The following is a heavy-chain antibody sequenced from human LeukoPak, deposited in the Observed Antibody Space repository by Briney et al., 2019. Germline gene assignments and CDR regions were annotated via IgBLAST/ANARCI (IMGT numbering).Heavy chain of an antibody. Sequence: PGGSLRLSCAASGFTMSNSAMSWVRQAPGKGLEWVSAINGGNSDTNYAESVKGRFTISRDNSRNTLYLQMNSLRAADTAVYYCARDLLPQWRYCSGGSCYSGPTAFDIWGQGTMVTVSS. V-gene: IGHV3-23*01. D-gene: IGHD2-15*01. CDR1: GFTMSNSA. CDR3: ARDLLPQWRYCSGGSCYSGPTAFDI. CDR2: INGGNSDT. J-gene: IGHJ3*02.